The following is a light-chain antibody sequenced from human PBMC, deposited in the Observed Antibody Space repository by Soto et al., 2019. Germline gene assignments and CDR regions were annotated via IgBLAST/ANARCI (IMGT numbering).Light chain of an antibody. CDR1: QSISTW. CDR3: QQYNTYSPT. V-gene: IGKV1-5*03. J-gene: IGKJ2*01. CDR2: KAS. Sequence: DIEMTQSPSILSSSVGDRVTITCRASQSISTWLAWYQQKPGEAPRVLIYKASTLDSGVPSRFSGSGSGTEFSLTISSLQPDDFATYYCQQYNTYSPTFGQGTRLEIK.